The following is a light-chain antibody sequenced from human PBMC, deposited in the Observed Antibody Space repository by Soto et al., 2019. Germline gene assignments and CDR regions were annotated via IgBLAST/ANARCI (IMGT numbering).Light chain of an antibody. Sequence: EIVLTQSPATLSLSPGERATLSCRASQSVSSYLAWYQQKPGQAPRLLIYDASNRATGIPARFSGSGSGTDFTLTINSLEPEDFALYYCQHRSNWPLTFGGGTKVEIK. CDR3: QHRSNWPLT. CDR1: QSVSSY. CDR2: DAS. J-gene: IGKJ4*01. V-gene: IGKV3-11*01.